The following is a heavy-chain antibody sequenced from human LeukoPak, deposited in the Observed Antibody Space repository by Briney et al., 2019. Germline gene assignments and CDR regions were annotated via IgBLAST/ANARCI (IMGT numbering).Heavy chain of an antibody. Sequence: SETPSLTCTVSGGSISSYYWSWIRQPPGKGLEWIGYIYYSGSTNYNPSLKSRVTISVDTSKNQFSLKLSSVTAADTAVYYCARHLSRYSSSFDYWGQGTLVTVSS. CDR2: IYYSGST. CDR3: ARHLSRYSSSFDY. D-gene: IGHD6-19*01. V-gene: IGHV4-59*08. J-gene: IGHJ4*02. CDR1: GGSISSYY.